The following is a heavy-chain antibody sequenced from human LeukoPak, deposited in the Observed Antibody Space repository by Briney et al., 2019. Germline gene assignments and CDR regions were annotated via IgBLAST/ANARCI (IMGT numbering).Heavy chain of an antibody. J-gene: IGHJ5*02. CDR1: GGTFTSYA. V-gene: IGHV1-69*13. D-gene: IGHD3-16*01. Sequence: SVKVSCKASGGTFTSYAISWVRQAPGQGLEWMGGIIPIFGTANYAQKFQGRVTITADESTSTAYMELSSLRSEDTAVYYCAREGEAFGDNWFDPWGQGTLVTVSS. CDR3: AREGEAFGDNWFDP. CDR2: IIPIFGTA.